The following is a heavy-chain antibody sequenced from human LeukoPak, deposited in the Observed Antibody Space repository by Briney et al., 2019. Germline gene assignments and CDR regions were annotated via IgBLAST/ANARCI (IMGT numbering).Heavy chain of an antibody. Sequence: ASVKVSCKASGYTFTSYDINWVRRATGQGLEWMGWMNPNSGNTGYAQKFQGRVTMTRNTSISTAYMELSSLRSEDTAVYYCARRTKLGARRVWYFDLWGRGTLVTVSS. V-gene: IGHV1-8*01. CDR1: GYTFTSYD. J-gene: IGHJ2*01. CDR2: MNPNSGNT. CDR3: ARRTKLGARRVWYFDL. D-gene: IGHD7-27*01.